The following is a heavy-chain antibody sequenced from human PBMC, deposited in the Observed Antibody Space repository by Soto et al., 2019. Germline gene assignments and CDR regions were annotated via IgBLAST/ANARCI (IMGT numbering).Heavy chain of an antibody. J-gene: IGHJ3*02. V-gene: IGHV3-23*01. CDR1: GFICSDYD. Sequence: GVSLRLSCAVSGFICSDYDMSWVRQAPGKGLEWVSTILVSGSTHYEDSVRGRFTISRDTSKNTVYLQMKSLTPGDTAVYYCAKATATGGGAFEIYGQGT. CDR2: ILVSGST. D-gene: IGHD2-8*02. CDR3: AKATATGGGAFEI.